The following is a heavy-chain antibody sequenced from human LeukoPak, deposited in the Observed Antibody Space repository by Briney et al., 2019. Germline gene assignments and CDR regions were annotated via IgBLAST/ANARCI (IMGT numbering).Heavy chain of an antibody. J-gene: IGHJ1*01. CDR2: ISWNSGSI. CDR1: GFTFDDYA. V-gene: IGHV3-9*01. D-gene: IGHD6-19*01. Sequence: PGRSLRLSCAASGFTFDDYAMHWVRQAPGKGLEWVSGISWNSGSIGYADSVKGRFTISRDNAKNSLYLQMNSLRAEDTALYYRAKSQQWLVPYFQHWGQGTLVTVSS. CDR3: AKSQQWLVPYFQH.